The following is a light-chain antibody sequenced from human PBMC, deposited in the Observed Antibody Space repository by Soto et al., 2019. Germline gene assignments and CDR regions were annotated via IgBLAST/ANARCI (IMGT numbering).Light chain of an antibody. V-gene: IGLV2-14*01. J-gene: IGLJ1*01. CDR1: SSDVGGYNY. Sequence: QSALTQPASVSGSPGQSITISCTGTSSDVGGYNYVSWYQQHPGKAPKLMIYDVSTRPSGVSNRVSGSKSGNTASRTISGRQAEDEGDYYGSSYTSSSTLPYVYVNGTKVTVL. CDR3: SSYTSSSTLPYV. CDR2: DVS.